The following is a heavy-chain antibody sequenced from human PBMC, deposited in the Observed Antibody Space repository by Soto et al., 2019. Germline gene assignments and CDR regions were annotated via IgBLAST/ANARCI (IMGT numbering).Heavy chain of an antibody. V-gene: IGHV4-39*01. J-gene: IGHJ6*02. CDR3: AKGRSYYYYYGVDV. Sequence: PSETLSLTCSVSGGFVSSSSYSWGWIRQSPGKGLEWIGTMYSSENTYYNPSLLSRVTISVDTSKNEFSLRLSSVTAADTALYYCAKGRSYYYYYGVDVWGQGTTVTVSS. CDR2: MYSSENT. CDR1: GGFVSSSSYS.